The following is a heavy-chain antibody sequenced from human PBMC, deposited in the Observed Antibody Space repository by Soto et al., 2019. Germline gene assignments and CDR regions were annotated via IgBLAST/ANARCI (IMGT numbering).Heavy chain of an antibody. CDR1: GCSISSYY. CDR3: ARGDPYYYYMDV. J-gene: IGHJ6*03. Sequence: SETLSLTCPVSGCSISSYYLSWVRQPPGKGLEWIGYIYYSGSTNYNPSLKSRVTISVDTSKNQFSLKLSSVTAADTAVYYCARGDPYYYYMDVWGKGTTVTVSS. V-gene: IGHV4-59*01. CDR2: IYYSGST.